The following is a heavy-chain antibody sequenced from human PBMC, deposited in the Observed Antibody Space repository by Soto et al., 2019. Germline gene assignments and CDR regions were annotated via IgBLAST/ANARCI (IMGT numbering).Heavy chain of an antibody. CDR1: GSTFTNYL. V-gene: IGHV1-46*01. D-gene: IGHD5-18*01. J-gene: IGHJ4*02. Sequence: QVQLVQSGAEVTKPGASVRISCKASGSTFTNYLLHCLRQVPGQRLEWMGTINPSSGSTSFAQRFKDPVTRTRDTITNTVYMDLSSLTSDDRALYYSAREGIQHLPRYYFDHWGQGTLLSVSS. CDR3: AREGIQHLPRYYFDH. CDR2: INPSSGST.